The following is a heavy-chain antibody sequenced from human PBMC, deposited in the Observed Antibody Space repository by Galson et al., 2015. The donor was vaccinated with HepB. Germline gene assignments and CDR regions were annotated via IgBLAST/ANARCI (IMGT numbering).Heavy chain of an antibody. CDR2: ISAYNGNT. Sequence: SVKVSCKASGYTXTSYGISWVRQAPGQGXEWMGWISAYNGNTNYAQKLQGRVTMTTDTSTSTAYMELRSLRSDDTAVYYCARAVPYYDILTGEGHYYYGMDVWGQGTTVTVSS. J-gene: IGHJ6*02. CDR1: GYTXTSYG. D-gene: IGHD3-9*01. V-gene: IGHV1-18*01. CDR3: ARAVPYYDILTGEGHYYYGMDV.